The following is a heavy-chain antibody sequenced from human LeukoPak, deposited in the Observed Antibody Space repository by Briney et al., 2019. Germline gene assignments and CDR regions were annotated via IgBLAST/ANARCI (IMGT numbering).Heavy chain of an antibody. J-gene: IGHJ4*02. CDR3: ARGDDFSGDY. CDR1: GFPFSNYW. CDR2: TNQDGAGK. D-gene: IGHD2-21*02. Sequence: PGGSLRLSCAASGFPFSNYWMSWVRQAPGKGLEWVANTNQDGAGKYYVDSVKVRFAISRDNAKNSLYLQMNSLRAEDTAIYYCARGDDFSGDYWSQGTLVTVSS. V-gene: IGHV3-7*04.